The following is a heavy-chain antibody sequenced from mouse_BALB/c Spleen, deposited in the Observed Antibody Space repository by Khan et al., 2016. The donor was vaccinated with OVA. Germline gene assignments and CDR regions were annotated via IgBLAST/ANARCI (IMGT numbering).Heavy chain of an antibody. CDR2: INPHIGET. CDR3: ARSYRSDFDY. D-gene: IGHD1-1*01. J-gene: IGHJ2*01. Sequence: VQLQQSGPELVKPGASVKISCKASDYSFTGYFMNWVMQSHGKSLEWIGRINPHIGETFYNQKFKDKATLTVDESSSTAHMELRSLASEDSAVYYCARSYRSDFDYWGQGTTLTVSS. V-gene: IGHV1-20*02. CDR1: DYSFTGYF.